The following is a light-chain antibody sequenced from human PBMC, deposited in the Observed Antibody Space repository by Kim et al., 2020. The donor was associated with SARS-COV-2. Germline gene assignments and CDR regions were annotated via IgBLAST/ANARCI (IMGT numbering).Light chain of an antibody. J-gene: IGLJ3*02. CDR1: SGHSSYA. Sequence: LGASVKLTCPLSSGHSSYAIAWQQQQPGKGPRYLMKHSSEASHSKGAGFPDRFSGSSCGAGRYLLVTSIQSEDEADFNCQTGARVFGGGTKLTVL. CDR2: HSSEASH. CDR3: QTGARV. V-gene: IGLV4-69*01.